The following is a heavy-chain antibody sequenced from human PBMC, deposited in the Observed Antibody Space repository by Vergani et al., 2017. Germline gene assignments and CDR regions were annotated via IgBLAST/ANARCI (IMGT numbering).Heavy chain of an antibody. CDR1: GFTFTAHG. J-gene: IGHJ6*03. Sequence: EVQLLESGGGSAQPGESLRLSCVASGFTFTAHGLNWVRQAPGKGLEWVSAISGSGGSTYYADSVKGRFTISRDNSKNTLYLQMNSLRAEDTAVYYCAREVGYPYYMDVWGKGTTVTVSS. V-gene: IGHV3-23*01. CDR2: ISGSGGST. D-gene: IGHD6-25*01. CDR3: AREVGYPYYMDV.